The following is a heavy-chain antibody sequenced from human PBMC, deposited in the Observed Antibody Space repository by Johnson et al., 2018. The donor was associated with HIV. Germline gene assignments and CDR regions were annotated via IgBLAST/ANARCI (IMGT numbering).Heavy chain of an antibody. D-gene: IGHD3-16*01. J-gene: IGHJ3*02. CDR2: INQDGSEM. CDR1: GFSFSIYW. Sequence: VQLLESGGGVVQPGGSLRLSCGGSGFSFSIYWLTWVRQAPGKGLEWVANINQDGSEMYYVDSVKGRFTISRDNANNSLYVQMNSLRAEDTAVYYCARGRGALDIWGQGTMVTVSS. V-gene: IGHV3-7*04. CDR3: ARGRGALDI.